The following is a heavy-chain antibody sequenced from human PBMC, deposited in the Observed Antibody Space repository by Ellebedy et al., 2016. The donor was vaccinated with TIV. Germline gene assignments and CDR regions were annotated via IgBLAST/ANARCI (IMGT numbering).Heavy chain of an antibody. CDR3: ARGYYYGSGCRD. J-gene: IGHJ4*02. V-gene: IGHV3-74*01. D-gene: IGHD3-10*01. CDR1: GFTFSSYW. Sequence: GGSLRLXXAASGFTFSSYWMHWVRQAPGEGLVWVSRINDDGSFTDYADSLQGRFTISRDNAKNTVYLQMNSLRAEDTAVYYCARGYYYGSGCRDWGQGTLVTVSS. CDR2: INDDGSFT.